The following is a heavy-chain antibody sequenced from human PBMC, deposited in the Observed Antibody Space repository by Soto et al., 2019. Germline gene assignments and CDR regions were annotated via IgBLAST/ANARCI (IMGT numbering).Heavy chain of an antibody. J-gene: IGHJ6*02. CDR1: GVTFSNAA. D-gene: IGHD3-16*02. V-gene: IGHV1-69*01. CDR2: IIPIFGGA. CDR3: VRDGAYRYQDVSTTYFGMDV. Sequence: VQVVQSEAEAKKPGSSVKLSCKVSGVTFSNAAFSWVLQAPGQGLEWMGGIIPIFGGAKYTEKFQARVKITADEMTDIVYMELTSLRIDDTAFYFCVRDGAYRYQDVSTTYFGMDVSGQGTTVTVSS.